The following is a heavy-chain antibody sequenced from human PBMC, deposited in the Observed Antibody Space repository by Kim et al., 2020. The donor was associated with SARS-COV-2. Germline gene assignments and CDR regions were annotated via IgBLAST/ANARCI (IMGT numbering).Heavy chain of an antibody. D-gene: IGHD1-26*01. J-gene: IGHJ4*02. CDR1: GGSISSSSYY. CDR2: IYYSGST. CDR3: ASSRGSYVDY. Sequence: SETLSLTCTVSGGSISSSSYYWGWIRQPPGKGLEWIGSIYYSGSTYYNPSLKSRVTISVDTSKNQFSLKLSSVTAADTAVYYCASSRGSYVDYWGQGTLVTVSS. V-gene: IGHV4-39*01.